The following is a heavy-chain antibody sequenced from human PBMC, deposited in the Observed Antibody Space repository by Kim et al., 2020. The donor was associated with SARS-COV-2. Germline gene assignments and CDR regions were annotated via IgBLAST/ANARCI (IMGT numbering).Heavy chain of an antibody. CDR3: AKQYSGSYGNVDY. J-gene: IGHJ4*02. D-gene: IGHD1-26*01. V-gene: IGHV3-23*01. Sequence: YADSVNGRCTITRANSKSTLDWQMNSRRSEDTAVYYCAKQYSGSYGNVDYWGQGTLVTVSS.